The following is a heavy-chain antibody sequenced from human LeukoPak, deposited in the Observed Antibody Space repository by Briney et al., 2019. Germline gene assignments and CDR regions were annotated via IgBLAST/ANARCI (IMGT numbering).Heavy chain of an antibody. Sequence: SETLSLTCTVSGGSISSGDYYWSWIRQHPGKGLEWIGYIYYSGNTYYNPSLKSRVTISVDTSKNQFSLKLTSVTAADTAVYYCARDSGGWGGLDWGQGTLVTVSS. D-gene: IGHD2-15*01. CDR3: ARDSGGWGGLD. CDR1: GGSISSGDYY. V-gene: IGHV4-31*03. J-gene: IGHJ4*02. CDR2: IYYSGNT.